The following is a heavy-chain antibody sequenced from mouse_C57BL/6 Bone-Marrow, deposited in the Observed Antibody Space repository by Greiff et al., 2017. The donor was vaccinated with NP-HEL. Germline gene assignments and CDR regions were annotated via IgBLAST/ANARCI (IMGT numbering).Heavy chain of an antibody. CDR3: ARSWNWEWAMDY. Sequence: VQLQESGAELARPGASVKLSCKASGYTFTSYGISWVKQRTGQGLEWIGEIYPRSGNTYYNEKFKGKATLTADKSSSTAYMELRSLTSEDSAVYFCARSWNWEWAMDYWGQGTSVTVSS. CDR1: GYTFTSYG. V-gene: IGHV1-81*01. D-gene: IGHD4-1*01. CDR2: IYPRSGNT. J-gene: IGHJ4*01.